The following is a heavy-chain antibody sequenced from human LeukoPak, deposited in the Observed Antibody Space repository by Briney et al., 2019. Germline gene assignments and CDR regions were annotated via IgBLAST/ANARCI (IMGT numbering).Heavy chain of an antibody. Sequence: GASVTVSCTASGGTLSSYAISWVRQAPGQGLEWMGGIIPIFGTANYAQKFQGRVTITTDESTSTAYMELSSLRSEDTAVYYCARGLTLLLSSAFDIWGQGTMVTVSS. J-gene: IGHJ3*02. CDR1: GGTLSSYA. V-gene: IGHV1-69*05. CDR2: IIPIFGTA. D-gene: IGHD3-10*01. CDR3: ARGLTLLLSSAFDI.